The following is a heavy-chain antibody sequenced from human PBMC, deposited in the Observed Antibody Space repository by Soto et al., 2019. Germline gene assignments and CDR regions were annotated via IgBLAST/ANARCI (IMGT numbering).Heavy chain of an antibody. CDR2: IYYSGST. CDR3: ARHGMDYYDSSGYYSSPYYFDY. J-gene: IGHJ4*02. V-gene: IGHV4-39*01. CDR1: GGAMRRSRYG. D-gene: IGHD3-22*01. Sequence: SVTLSLTCAVSGGAMRRSRYGWGGMRRPRGEGLECIGSIYYSGSTYHNPSLKSRVTIPVDTSKNQFSLKLSSVTAADTAVYYCARHGMDYYDSSGYYSSPYYFDYWGQGTLVTVS.